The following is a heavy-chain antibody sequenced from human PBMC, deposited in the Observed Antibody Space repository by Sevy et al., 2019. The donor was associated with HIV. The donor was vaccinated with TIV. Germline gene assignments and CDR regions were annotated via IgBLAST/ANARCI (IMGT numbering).Heavy chain of an antibody. CDR1: GGSISSGDYY. V-gene: IGHV4-30-4*01. Sequence: SETLSLTCTVSGGSISSGDYYWSWIRQPPGKGLEWIGYIYYSGSTYYNPSLKSRVTISVDTSKNQFSLKLSPVTAADTAVYYCARAGYSSSWYPGNFDYWGQGTLVTVSS. CDR2: IYYSGST. J-gene: IGHJ4*02. D-gene: IGHD6-13*01. CDR3: ARAGYSSSWYPGNFDY.